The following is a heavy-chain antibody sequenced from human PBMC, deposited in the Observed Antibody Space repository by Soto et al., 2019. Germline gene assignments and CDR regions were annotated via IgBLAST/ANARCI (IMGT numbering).Heavy chain of an antibody. D-gene: IGHD5-12*01. Sequence: GESLKISCNGSGYSFTSYWISWVRQMPGKGLEWMGRIDPSDSYTNYSPSFQGHVTISADKSISTAYLQWSSLKASDTAMYYCARPQNIVATIPHYWGQGTLVTVSS. CDR2: IDPSDSYT. CDR3: ARPQNIVATIPHY. CDR1: GYSFTSYW. V-gene: IGHV5-10-1*01. J-gene: IGHJ4*02.